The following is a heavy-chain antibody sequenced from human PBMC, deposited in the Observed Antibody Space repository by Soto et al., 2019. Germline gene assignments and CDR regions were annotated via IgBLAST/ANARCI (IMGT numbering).Heavy chain of an antibody. J-gene: IGHJ5*01. CDR3: ARVGRYSGSATLFGWFES. Sequence: SGTLSLTCAVFGASVSRGDYTWSWIRRPRGEVLDWIGFLYYNRSPHYNPTLKSRLSISVDTSKNQLSLKMSFVTAADTAVYYCARVGRYSGSATLFGWFESWGQGNLVTVSS. V-gene: IGHV4-30-2*01. CDR2: LYYNRSP. CDR1: GASVSRGDYT. D-gene: IGHD3-10*01.